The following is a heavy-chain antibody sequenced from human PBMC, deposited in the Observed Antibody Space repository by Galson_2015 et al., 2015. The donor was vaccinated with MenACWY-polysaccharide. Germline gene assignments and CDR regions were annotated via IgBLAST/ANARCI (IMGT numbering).Heavy chain of an antibody. CDR1: GYTFTSYA. CDR2: INTNTGNP. J-gene: IGHJ4*02. CDR3: ASTDCTNGVCYSPALLDY. V-gene: IGHV7-4-1*02. Sequence: SVKVSCKASGYTFTSYAMNWVRQAPGQGLEWMGWINTNTGNPTYAQGFTGRFVFSLDTSVGTAYLQISSLKAEDTAVYYCASTDCTNGVCYSPALLDYWGQGTLVTVSS. D-gene: IGHD2-8*01.